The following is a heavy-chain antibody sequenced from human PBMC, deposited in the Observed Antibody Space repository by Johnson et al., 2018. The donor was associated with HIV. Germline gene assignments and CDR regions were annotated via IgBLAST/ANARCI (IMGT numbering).Heavy chain of an antibody. CDR2: INSDGSST. Sequence: VQLVESGGGVVQPGGSLRLSCTVSGFTVSSNYMNWVRQAPGKGLVWVSRINSDGSSTSYADSVKGRFTISRDNAKNTLYLQMNSLRAEDTAVYYCARLGIAAARGAFDIWGQGTMVTVSS. CDR1: GFTVSSNY. V-gene: IGHV3-74*02. D-gene: IGHD6-13*01. CDR3: ARLGIAAARGAFDI. J-gene: IGHJ3*02.